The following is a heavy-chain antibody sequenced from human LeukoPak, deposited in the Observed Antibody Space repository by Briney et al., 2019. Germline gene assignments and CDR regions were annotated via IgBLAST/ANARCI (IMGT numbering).Heavy chain of an antibody. CDR3: AKDSRAPATAIN. V-gene: IGHV3-23*01. J-gene: IGHJ4*02. CDR2: ISGGGGST. CDR1: GFTFSSYG. Sequence: PGGSLRLSCAASGFTFSSYGMSWVRQAPGKGLEGVSGISGGGGSTYYADSVKGRFTVSRDNSKNTLYLQMNSLRAEDTAVYYCAKDSRAPATAINWGQGTLVTVSS. D-gene: IGHD2-2*01.